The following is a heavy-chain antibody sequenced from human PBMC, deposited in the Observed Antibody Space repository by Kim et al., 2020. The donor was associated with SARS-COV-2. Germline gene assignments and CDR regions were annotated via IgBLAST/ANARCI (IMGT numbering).Heavy chain of an antibody. V-gene: IGHV4-39*01. CDR3: ARLDSSGYYFVN. D-gene: IGHD3-22*01. Sequence: SCNPSRKSRIPISVDPSKNQFALKLSSVTAADTAVYYCARLDSSGYYFVNWGQGTLVTVSS. J-gene: IGHJ4*02.